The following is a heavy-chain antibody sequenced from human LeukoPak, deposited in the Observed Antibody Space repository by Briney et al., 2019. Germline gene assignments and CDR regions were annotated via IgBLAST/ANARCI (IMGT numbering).Heavy chain of an antibody. Sequence: GGSLRLSCAASGFTFSSYSIHWVRQAPGKGLEWVAVISPGGRTTYYTDSVKGRFTTSRDNSKNTVYLQMNSLRGEDSAVYSCSRALPYGDQDYWGQGTLVTVSS. CDR1: GFTFSSYS. V-gene: IGHV3-30*04. CDR2: ISPGGRTT. D-gene: IGHD4-17*01. J-gene: IGHJ4*02. CDR3: SRALPYGDQDY.